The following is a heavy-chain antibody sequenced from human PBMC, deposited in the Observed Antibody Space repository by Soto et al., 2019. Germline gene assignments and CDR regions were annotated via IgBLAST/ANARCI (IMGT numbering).Heavy chain of an antibody. CDR3: AKDLRGPEAGTWYFDL. CDR2: IVARGITT. V-gene: IGHV3-23*01. Sequence: EVQLLESGGASVQPGGSLRLACATSGLTFSGYSMGWVRQAPGKGLEWVSSIVARGITTYYADSVKGRFTISRDNSKNTLYLQMSSLRDEDTAVYYCAKDLRGPEAGTWYFDLWGRGTLVTVSS. J-gene: IGHJ2*01. CDR1: GLTFSGYS. D-gene: IGHD6-19*01.